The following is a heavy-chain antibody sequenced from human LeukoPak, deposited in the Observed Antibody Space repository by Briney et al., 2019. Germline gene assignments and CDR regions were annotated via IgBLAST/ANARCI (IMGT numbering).Heavy chain of an antibody. CDR1: GYSFTSYW. V-gene: IGHV5-51*01. Sequence: PGESLKISCKGSGYSFTSYWIGWVRQMPGKGLEWMGIIYPGDSDTRYSPSFQGRVTISADKSINTAYLQWSSLRASDTAMYYCASRYCSGGTCYLNWGQGTLVTVSS. J-gene: IGHJ4*02. D-gene: IGHD2-15*01. CDR2: IYPGDSDT. CDR3: ASRYCSGGTCYLN.